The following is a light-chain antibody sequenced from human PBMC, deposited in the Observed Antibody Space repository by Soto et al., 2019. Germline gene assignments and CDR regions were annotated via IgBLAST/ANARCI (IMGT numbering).Light chain of an antibody. V-gene: IGKV3-15*01. CDR3: HQYNTWPFFT. Sequence: EIVMTQSPATLSVSPGERVTLSCRASQSVSSYLAWYQQKPGQPPRLLIYDASTRATGIPARFSDSGSGTEFTLTVTSLQSEDFAIYYCHQYNTWPFFTFGPGTRVDI. CDR2: DAS. CDR1: QSVSSY. J-gene: IGKJ3*01.